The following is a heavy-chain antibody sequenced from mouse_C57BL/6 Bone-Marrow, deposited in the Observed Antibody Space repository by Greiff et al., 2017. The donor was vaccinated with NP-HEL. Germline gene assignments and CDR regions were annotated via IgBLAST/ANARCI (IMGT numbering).Heavy chain of an antibody. CDR3: ANLLLAGFDY. J-gene: IGHJ2*01. CDR1: VYTFTSYG. Sequence: VKLMESGAELARPGASVKLSCKASVYTFTSYGISWVKQRTGQGLEWIGEIYPRSGNTYYNEKFKGKATLTADKSSSTAYMELRSLTSEDSAVYFCANLLLAGFDYWGQGTTLTVSS. V-gene: IGHV1-81*01. D-gene: IGHD2-10*01. CDR2: IYPRSGNT.